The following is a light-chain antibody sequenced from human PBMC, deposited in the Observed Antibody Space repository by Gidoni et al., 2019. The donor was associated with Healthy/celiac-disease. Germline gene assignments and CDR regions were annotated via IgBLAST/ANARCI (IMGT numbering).Light chain of an antibody. CDR2: AAS. J-gene: IGKJ4*01. CDR1: QSSSSY. V-gene: IGKV1-39*01. CDR3: QQSYSTPPLT. Sequence: DIQMTQSPSSLSASLGDRVTITCRASQSSSSYLNWYQQKPGKAPKLLIYAASSLQSGVPSRFSGSGSGTDFTLTIISLQPEDFATYYCQQSYSTPPLTFGGXTKVEIK.